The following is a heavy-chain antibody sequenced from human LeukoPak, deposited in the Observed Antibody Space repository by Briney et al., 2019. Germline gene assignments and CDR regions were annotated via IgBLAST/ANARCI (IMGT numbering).Heavy chain of an antibody. CDR1: GGSISSGDYY. CDR3: ARVGSSVRYYFDY. CDR2: IYYSGST. D-gene: IGHD1-26*01. J-gene: IGHJ4*02. V-gene: IGHV4-61*08. Sequence: PSETLSLTCTVSGGSISSGDYYWSWIRQPPGKGLEWIGYIYYSGSTNYNPSLKSRVTISVDTPKNQFSLKVSSVTAADTAVYYCARVGSSVRYYFDYWGQGTLVTVSS.